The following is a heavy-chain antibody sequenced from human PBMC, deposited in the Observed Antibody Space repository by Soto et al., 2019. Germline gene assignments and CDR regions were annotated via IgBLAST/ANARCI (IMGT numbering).Heavy chain of an antibody. D-gene: IGHD2-2*01. Sequence: PGGSLRLSCAASGFTFSSYWMHWVRQAPGKGLVWVSRINSDGSSTSYADSVKGRFTISRDNAKNTLYLQMNSLRAEDTAVYYCAREVGEVVPAAPHYYYYYMGVWGKGTTVTVSS. J-gene: IGHJ6*03. CDR1: GFTFSSYW. CDR2: INSDGSST. V-gene: IGHV3-74*01. CDR3: AREVGEVVPAAPHYYYYYMGV.